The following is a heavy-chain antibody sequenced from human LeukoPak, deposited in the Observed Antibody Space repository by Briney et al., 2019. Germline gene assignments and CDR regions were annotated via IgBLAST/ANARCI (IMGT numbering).Heavy chain of an antibody. CDR2: INWNGGST. V-gene: IGHV3-20*04. D-gene: IGHD3-22*01. Sequence: GGSLRLSCAASGFTFDDYGMSWVRQAPGKGLEWVSGINWNGGSTGYADSVKGRFTISRDNAKNSLYLQMNSLRAEDTALYYCARTYYYDSSGYYSYYYMDVWGKGTTVTVSS. CDR1: GFTFDDYG. J-gene: IGHJ6*03. CDR3: ARTYYYDSSGYYSYYYMDV.